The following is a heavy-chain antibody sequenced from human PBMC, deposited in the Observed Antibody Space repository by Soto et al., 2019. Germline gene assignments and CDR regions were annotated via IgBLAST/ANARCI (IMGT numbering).Heavy chain of an antibody. Sequence: QIQLVQSGTEVTKPGASVKFSCKASGYTFSSNGITWVRQAPGQGLEWMGWIHPYTGNTNYAQNLQGRVTMTTDTSPSTAYMELRSLRSDDTAVYYCARVVGSDIVPGSLDYWGQGTLVTVSS. D-gene: IGHD3-9*01. CDR3: ARVVGSDIVPGSLDY. V-gene: IGHV1-18*01. CDR1: GYTFSSNG. J-gene: IGHJ4*02. CDR2: IHPYTGNT.